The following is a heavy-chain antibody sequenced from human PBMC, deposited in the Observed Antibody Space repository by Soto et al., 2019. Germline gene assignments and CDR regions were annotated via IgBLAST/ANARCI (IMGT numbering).Heavy chain of an antibody. CDR2: IYHSGST. Sequence: PSETLSLTCAVSGGSLSSSNWWSWVRQPQGKGLEWIGEIYHSGSTNYNPSLKSRVTISADKSKNQFSLKLSSVTAADTAVYYCARGTDTKKPVPADLAAAGRGWFYPCGQGTLVTVSA. D-gene: IGHD6-13*01. V-gene: IGHV4-4*02. CDR3: ARGTDTKKPVPADLAAAGRGWFYP. CDR1: GGSLSSSNW. J-gene: IGHJ5*02.